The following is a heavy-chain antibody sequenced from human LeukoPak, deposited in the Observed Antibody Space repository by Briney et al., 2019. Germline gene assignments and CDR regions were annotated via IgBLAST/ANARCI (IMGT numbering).Heavy chain of an antibody. J-gene: IGHJ1*01. V-gene: IGHV1-2*06. CDR1: GYTFTGYD. D-gene: IGHD2-15*01. CDR2: INPNSGST. CDR3: ERVGGCCSGGSCYPTPDYFQH. Sequence: ASVKVSCKASGYTFTGYDIHWVRQAPGQGLEWMGRINPNSGSTNYAQKFQGRVTMTRDTSISTAYMELSRLRSEDTAVYYCERVGGCCSGGSCYPTPDYFQHWGQGTLVTVSS.